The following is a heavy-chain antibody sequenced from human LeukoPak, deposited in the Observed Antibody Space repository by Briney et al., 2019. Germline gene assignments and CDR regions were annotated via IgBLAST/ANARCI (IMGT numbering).Heavy chain of an antibody. D-gene: IGHD3-3*01. V-gene: IGHV4-39*01. CDR2: FYYTGNT. Sequence: SETLSLTCTVSGGSISSRSHYWGWIRHSPGKGLEWIGSFYYTGNTYYNPSLKSRVTIPVDTSKNQFSLMLSSVTAADTAVYYCARHARAIWGGGVLRFLEWLPHFDYWGQGTLVTVSS. CDR1: GGSISSRSHY. CDR3: ARHARAIWGGGVLRFLEWLPHFDY. J-gene: IGHJ4*02.